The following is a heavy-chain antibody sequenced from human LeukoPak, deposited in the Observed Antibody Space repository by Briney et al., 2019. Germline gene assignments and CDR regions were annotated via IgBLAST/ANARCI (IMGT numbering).Heavy chain of an antibody. CDR1: GFTFSSYS. V-gene: IGHV3-21*01. D-gene: IGHD7-27*01. CDR3: ARGGPQLGIN. Sequence: GGSLRLPCAASGFTFSSYSMNWVRQAPGKGLEWVSSISSSSSYIYYADSVKGRFTISRDNAKNSLYLQMNSLRAEDTAVYYCARGGPQLGINWGQGTLVTVSS. CDR2: ISSSSSYI. J-gene: IGHJ4*02.